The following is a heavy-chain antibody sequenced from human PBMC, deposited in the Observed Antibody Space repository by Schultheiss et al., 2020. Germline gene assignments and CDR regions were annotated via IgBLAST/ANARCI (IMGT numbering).Heavy chain of an antibody. D-gene: IGHD3-22*01. J-gene: IGHJ5*02. CDR3: ARLPYDTTQRGFDP. Sequence: SETLSLTCTVSGGSISSGGYYWSWIRQHPGKGLEWIGYIYHSGSTYYNPSLKSRVTISVDRSKNQFSLKLSSVTAADTAVYYCARLPYDTTQRGFDPWGQGTLVTVSS. V-gene: IGHV4-30-2*01. CDR2: IYHSGST. CDR1: GGSISSGGYY.